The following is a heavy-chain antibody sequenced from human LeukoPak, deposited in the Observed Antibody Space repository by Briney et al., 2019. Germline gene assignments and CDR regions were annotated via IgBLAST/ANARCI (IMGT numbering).Heavy chain of an antibody. CDR2: IYYSGST. D-gene: IGHD3-3*01. CDR3: ARVSTIFGVVNPYYYYGMDV. Sequence: SETLSLTCTVSGGSISSGGYYWSWIRQHPGKGLEWIGYIYYSGSTNYNPSLKSRVTISVDTSKNQFSLKLSSVTAADTAVYYCARVSTIFGVVNPYYYYGMDVWGQGTTVTVSS. J-gene: IGHJ6*02. V-gene: IGHV4-61*08. CDR1: GGSISSGGYY.